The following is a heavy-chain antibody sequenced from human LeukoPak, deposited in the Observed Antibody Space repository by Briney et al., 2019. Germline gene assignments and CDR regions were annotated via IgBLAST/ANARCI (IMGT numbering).Heavy chain of an antibody. CDR3: AREPTPHSSGYFGY. Sequence: GGSLRLSCAASGFTFSSYSMNWVRQAPGKGLEWVSYISSSSSTIYYADSVKGRFTISRDNAKNSLYLQMNSLRAEDTAVYYCAREPTPHSSGYFGYWGQGTLVTVSS. CDR2: ISSSSSTI. J-gene: IGHJ4*02. V-gene: IGHV3-48*01. D-gene: IGHD3-22*01. CDR1: GFTFSSYS.